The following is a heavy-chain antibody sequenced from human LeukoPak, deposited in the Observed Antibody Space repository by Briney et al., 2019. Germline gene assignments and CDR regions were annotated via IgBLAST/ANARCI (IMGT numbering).Heavy chain of an antibody. D-gene: IGHD1-20*01. CDR1: GYTFTNHF. Sequence: ASVKVSCKASGYTFTNHFIHWVRQAPGEGLEWMGLINPSGGSTSYAHHYQGRVIMTRDTSTSSVYMELSSLRSEDTAVYCCARDGLHNWNDLYFDYWGQGTLVTVSS. CDR2: INPSGGST. J-gene: IGHJ4*02. CDR3: ARDGLHNWNDLYFDY. V-gene: IGHV1-46*01.